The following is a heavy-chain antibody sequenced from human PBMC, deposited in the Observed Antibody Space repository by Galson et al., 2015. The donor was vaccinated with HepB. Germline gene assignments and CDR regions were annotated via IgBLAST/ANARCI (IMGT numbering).Heavy chain of an antibody. V-gene: IGHV3-73*01. CDR3: TCNWSGLGGFDL. CDR2: IRTKANNYAT. Sequence: SLRLSCAASEFTFSGSTVHWVRQASGKGLEWVGHIRTKANNYATTYVASVQGRFTISRDDSQNTAFLEMNSLKTEDTAVYYCTCNWSGLGGFDLWGRGTLVSVSS. CDR1: EFTFSGST. J-gene: IGHJ2*01. D-gene: IGHD3-16*01.